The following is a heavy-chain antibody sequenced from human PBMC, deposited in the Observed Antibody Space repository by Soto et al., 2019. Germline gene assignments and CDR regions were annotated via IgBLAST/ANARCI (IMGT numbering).Heavy chain of an antibody. J-gene: IGHJ6*02. CDR1: GGSFSGYY. CDR2: INHSGNT. V-gene: IGHV4-34*01. Sequence: QVQLQQWGAGLLKPSETLSLTCAVYGGSFSGYYWSWIRQPPGKGLEWIGEINHSGNTNYNPSLKSRVTILVDTSKNQLSLKLSSVTAADTAVYYCARTGGMDVWGQGTTVTVSS. CDR3: ARTGGMDV.